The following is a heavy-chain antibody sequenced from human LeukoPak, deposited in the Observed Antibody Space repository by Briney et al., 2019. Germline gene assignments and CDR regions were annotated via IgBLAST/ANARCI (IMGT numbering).Heavy chain of an antibody. Sequence: GGSLRLSCAASGFTFSSYAMHWVRQAPGKGLEWVAVISYDGSNKYYADSVKGRFTISRDNSKNTLYLQMNSLRAEDTAVYYCARVPSPDDSSGHYYGMDVWGQGTTVTVSS. J-gene: IGHJ6*02. V-gene: IGHV3-30-3*01. CDR3: ARVPSPDDSSGHYYGMDV. CDR1: GFTFSSYA. D-gene: IGHD3-22*01. CDR2: ISYDGSNK.